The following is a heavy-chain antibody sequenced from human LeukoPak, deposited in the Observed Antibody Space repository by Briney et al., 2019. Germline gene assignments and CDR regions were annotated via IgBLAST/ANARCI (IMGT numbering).Heavy chain of an antibody. CDR1: GFTFSSYS. D-gene: IGHD6-13*01. CDR3: ARGLRLAAASDAFDI. Sequence: GGSLRLSCAASGFTFSSYSMNWVRQAPGKGLEWVSSISSSSSYIYYADSVKGRFTISRDNAKNSLYLQMNSLRAEDTAVYYCARGLRLAAASDAFDIWGQGTMVTVSP. J-gene: IGHJ3*02. V-gene: IGHV3-21*01. CDR2: ISSSSSYI.